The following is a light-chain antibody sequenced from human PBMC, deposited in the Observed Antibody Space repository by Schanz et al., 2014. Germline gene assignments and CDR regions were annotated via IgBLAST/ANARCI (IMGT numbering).Light chain of an antibody. Sequence: QSVLTQPPSASGTPGQRVTISCSGSSSNIGSNFVYWYQQLPGTAPKVLIYRNNQRPSGVPDRFSGSKSGTSASLAISGLQSEDEADYYCAAWDDSLNGPVFGGGTKLTVL. CDR1: SSNIGSNF. V-gene: IGLV1-44*01. CDR3: AAWDDSLNGPV. J-gene: IGLJ3*02. CDR2: RNN.